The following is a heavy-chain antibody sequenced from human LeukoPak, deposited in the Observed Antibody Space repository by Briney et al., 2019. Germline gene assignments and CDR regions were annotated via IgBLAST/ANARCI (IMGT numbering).Heavy chain of an antibody. CDR2: IKQDGSEK. Sequence: GGSLRLSCAASGFTFSSYWMSWVRQAPGKGLEWVANIKQDGSEKYYVDSVKGRFTISRDNAKNSLYLQMNSLRAEDTAVYYCARDGDSGYDPVDYWGQGTLVTVSS. CDR3: ARDGDSGYDPVDY. J-gene: IGHJ4*02. CDR1: GFTFSSYW. D-gene: IGHD5-12*01. V-gene: IGHV3-7*01.